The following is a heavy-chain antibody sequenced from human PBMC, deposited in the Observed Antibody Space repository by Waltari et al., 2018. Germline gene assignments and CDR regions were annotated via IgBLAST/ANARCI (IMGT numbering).Heavy chain of an antibody. V-gene: IGHV4-39*07. D-gene: IGHD2-21*02. CDR3: AREYCGGDCRLFDY. CDR1: GGSISSSSYY. Sequence: QLQLQESGPGLVKPSETLSLTCTVSGGSISSSSYYWGWIRQPPGKGLEWIGSIYYSGSTYYNPSLKSRVTISVDTSKNQFSLKLSSVTAADTAVYYCAREYCGGDCRLFDYWGQGTPVTVSS. J-gene: IGHJ4*02. CDR2: IYYSGST.